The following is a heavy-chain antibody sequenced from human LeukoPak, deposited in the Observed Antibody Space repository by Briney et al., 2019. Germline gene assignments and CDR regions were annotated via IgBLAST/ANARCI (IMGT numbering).Heavy chain of an antibody. V-gene: IGHV1-69*05. CDR1: GGTFSSYA. CDR2: IIPIFGTA. Sequence: SVKVSCKASGGTFSSYAISWVRQAPGQGLEWMGGIIPIFGTANYAQKFQGRVTMTRDTSTSTVYMELSSLRSEDTAVYYCARDRGRDGYNLLDYWGQGTLVTVSS. CDR3: ARDRGRDGYNLLDY. J-gene: IGHJ4*02. D-gene: IGHD5-24*01.